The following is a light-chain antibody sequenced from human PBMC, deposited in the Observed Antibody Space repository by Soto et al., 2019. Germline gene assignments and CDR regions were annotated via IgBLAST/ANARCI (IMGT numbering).Light chain of an antibody. CDR1: SSDVGGYNY. J-gene: IGLJ1*01. Sequence: SVLTQPRSVSGSPGQSVTISCTGTSSDVGGYNYVTWYQQYPGKAPKVMIYDVKTRPSGVPDRFSGSKSGNTASLTISGLQAEDEADYYCCSYAGDYTFVFGTGTKVTVL. V-gene: IGLV2-11*01. CDR2: DVK. CDR3: CSYAGDYTFV.